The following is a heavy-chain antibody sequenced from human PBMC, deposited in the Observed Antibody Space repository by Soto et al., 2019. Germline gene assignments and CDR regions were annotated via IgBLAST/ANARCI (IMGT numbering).Heavy chain of an antibody. CDR3: ARDGVVVAATTYYFDY. CDR2: ISSSSSTI. V-gene: IGHV3-48*02. D-gene: IGHD2-15*01. CDR1: GFTFSSYS. Sequence: HPGGSLRLSCAASGFTFSSYSMNWVRQAPGKGLEWVSYISSSSSTIYYADSVKGRFTISRDNAKNSLYLQMNSLRDEDTAVYYCARDGVVVAATTYYFDYWGQGTLVTVSS. J-gene: IGHJ4*02.